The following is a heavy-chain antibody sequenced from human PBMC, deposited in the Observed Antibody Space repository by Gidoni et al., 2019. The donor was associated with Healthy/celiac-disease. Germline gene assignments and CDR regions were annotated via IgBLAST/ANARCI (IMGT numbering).Heavy chain of an antibody. Sequence: EVQLLESGGGLVQPGGSLRLSCAASGFTFSSYAMSWVRQAPGKGLEWVSAISGSGGSTYYTDSVKGRFTISRDNSKNTLYLQMNSLRAEDTAVYYCAKDPYGDYVSFDYWGQGTLVTVSS. CDR3: AKDPYGDYVSFDY. CDR1: GFTFSSYA. J-gene: IGHJ4*02. CDR2: ISGSGGST. D-gene: IGHD4-17*01. V-gene: IGHV3-23*01.